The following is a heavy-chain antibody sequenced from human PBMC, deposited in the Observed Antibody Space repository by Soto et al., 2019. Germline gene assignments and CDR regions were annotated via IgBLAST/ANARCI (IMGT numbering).Heavy chain of an antibody. CDR1: GFTFSSYA. Sequence: GALRLSCAASGFTFSSYAMSWVRQAPGKGLEWVSAISGSGGSTYYADSVKGRFTISRDNSKNTLYLQMNSLRAEDTAVYYCAKARSYYDFWSGYDWFDPWGQGTMVTVYS. CDR3: AKARSYYDFWSGYDWFDP. J-gene: IGHJ5*02. CDR2: ISGSGGST. D-gene: IGHD3-3*01. V-gene: IGHV3-23*01.